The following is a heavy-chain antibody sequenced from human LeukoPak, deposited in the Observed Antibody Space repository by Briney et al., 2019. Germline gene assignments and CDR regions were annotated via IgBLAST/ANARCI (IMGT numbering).Heavy chain of an antibody. J-gene: IGHJ5*02. D-gene: IGHD4-23*01. V-gene: IGHV3-21*01. CDR2: ISSSSYI. CDR3: ARGLYGGNSGWFDP. Sequence: PGGSLRLSCAASGFTFSSYWMSWVRQAPGKGLEWVSSISSSSYIYYADSVKGRFTISRDNAKNSLYLQMNSLRAEDTAVYYCARGLYGGNSGWFDPWGQGTLVTVSS. CDR1: GFTFSSYW.